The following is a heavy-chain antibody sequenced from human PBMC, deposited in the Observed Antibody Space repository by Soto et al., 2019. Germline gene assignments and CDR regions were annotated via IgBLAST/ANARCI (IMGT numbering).Heavy chain of an antibody. J-gene: IGHJ6*03. Sequence: QVQLVQSGAEVKKPGASVKVSCKASGYTFTSYDINWVRQATGQGLEWMGWMNPNSGNTGYAQKLQGRVTMTRNTSISTAYMELSSLRSEDTAVYYCARSDTAGTFFYYYYYMDVWGKGTTVTVSS. CDR3: ARSDTAGTFFYYYYYMDV. CDR1: GYTFTSYD. CDR2: MNPNSGNT. D-gene: IGHD6-13*01. V-gene: IGHV1-8*01.